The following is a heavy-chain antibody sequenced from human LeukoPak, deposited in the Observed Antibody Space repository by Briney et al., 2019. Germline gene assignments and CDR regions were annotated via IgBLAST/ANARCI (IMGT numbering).Heavy chain of an antibody. D-gene: IGHD2-21*01. CDR1: GYTFTSYG. V-gene: IGHV1-2*02. J-gene: IGHJ5*02. CDR2: INPNSGGT. Sequence: ASVKVSCKASGYTFTSYGISWVRQAPGQGLEWMGWINPNSGGTKYAQKFQGRVTMTRDTSISTAYMELSRLRSDDTAVYYCARIRIAVYNWFDPWGQGTLVTVSS. CDR3: ARIRIAVYNWFDP.